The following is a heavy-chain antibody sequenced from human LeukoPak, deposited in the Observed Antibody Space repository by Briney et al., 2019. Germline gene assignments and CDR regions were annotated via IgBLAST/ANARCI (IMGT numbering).Heavy chain of an antibody. Sequence: GGSLRLSCAASGFTFSSYSMNWVRQAPGKGLEWVSSISSSSSYIYYADSVKGRFTISRDNAKNSLYLQMNSLRAEDTAVYYCARVRYYDFRSGYYTDAFDIWGQGTMVTVSS. CDR1: GFTFSSYS. V-gene: IGHV3-21*01. CDR2: ISSSSSYI. J-gene: IGHJ3*02. D-gene: IGHD3-3*01. CDR3: ARVRYYDFRSGYYTDAFDI.